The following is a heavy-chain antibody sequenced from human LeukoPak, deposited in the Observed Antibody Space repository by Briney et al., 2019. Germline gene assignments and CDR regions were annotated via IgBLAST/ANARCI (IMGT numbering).Heavy chain of an antibody. J-gene: IGHJ3*02. CDR1: DDSITMYY. V-gene: IGHV4-59*01. D-gene: IGHD3-10*01. CDR3: ASTMVRGVIFFDAFDI. Sequence: ASETLSLTCTVSDDSITMYYWTWIRQPPGKGLEWIGYVDHTGSTKFNPSLNGRVSISRDTSNNFFSLRLRSVTAADTAVYCASTMVRGVIFFDAFDIWGQGTMVTVSS. CDR2: VDHTGST.